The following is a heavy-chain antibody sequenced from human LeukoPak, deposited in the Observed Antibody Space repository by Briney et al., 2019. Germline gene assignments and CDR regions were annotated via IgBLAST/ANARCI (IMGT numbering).Heavy chain of an antibody. V-gene: IGHV3-48*03. D-gene: IGHD6-13*01. CDR1: GFSFSSYE. J-gene: IGHJ4*02. CDR2: ISSSGSTT. Sequence: GGSLRLSCVVSGFSFSSYEMNWVRQAPGKGLEWISYISSSGSTTYCADSVKGRFTISRDNARNSLYLQMNSLRAEDTAVYYCAKDKGYSNTWYFDYWGQGTLVTVSS. CDR3: AKDKGYSNTWYFDY.